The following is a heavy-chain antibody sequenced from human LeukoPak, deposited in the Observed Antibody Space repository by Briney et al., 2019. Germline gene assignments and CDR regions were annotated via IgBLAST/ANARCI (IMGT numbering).Heavy chain of an antibody. D-gene: IGHD4-17*01. J-gene: IGHJ2*01. CDR2: IIPICGTA. CDR3: AIAYPGDFKVVGWYFVL. CDR1: GGTFSSYA. V-gene: IGHV1-69*13. Sequence: GASVTVSCKASGGTFSSYAFSRVRQAPAQGLEWMGGIIPICGTANYAHKFQGRGTITADESTSTAYMELSNLRSENTAVYYCAIAYPGDFKVVGWYFVLWGRGTLVTVSS.